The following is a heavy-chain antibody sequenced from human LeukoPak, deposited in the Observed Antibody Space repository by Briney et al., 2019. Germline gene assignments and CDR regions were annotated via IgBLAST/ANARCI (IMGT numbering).Heavy chain of an antibody. CDR3: ARSRFLEWLLYPHFDY. Sequence: SETLSLTCAVYGGSFSGYYGSWIRQPPGKGLEWIGEINHSGSTNYNPSPKSRVTISVDTPKNQLSLKVRSVTAADTAVYYCARSRFLEWLLYPHFDYWGQGTLVTVSS. CDR1: GGSFSGYY. D-gene: IGHD3-3*01. V-gene: IGHV4-34*01. CDR2: INHSGST. J-gene: IGHJ4*02.